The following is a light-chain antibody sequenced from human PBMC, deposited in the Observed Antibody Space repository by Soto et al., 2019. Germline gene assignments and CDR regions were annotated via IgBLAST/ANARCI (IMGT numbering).Light chain of an antibody. V-gene: IGKV3-11*01. Sequence: EIVLTQSPATLSLSPGERATLSCRASQSVSNYLGWSQKKPGQAPRLRINDATNRATCIPARFSGSGSATYLNLTISNIEHEDFAVYYCQQRNYWPWTFGEGTILEF. J-gene: IGKJ2*01. CDR1: QSVSNY. CDR2: DAT. CDR3: QQRNYWPWT.